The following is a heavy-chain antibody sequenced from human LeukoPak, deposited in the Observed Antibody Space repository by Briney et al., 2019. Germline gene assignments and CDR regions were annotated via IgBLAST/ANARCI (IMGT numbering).Heavy chain of an antibody. D-gene: IGHD6-13*01. CDR3: ARTRSSSSSWYGQFDY. Sequence: ASVKVSCKASGFTFTSSAMQWVRQARGQRLEWIGWIVVGSGNTNYAQKFQERVTITRDMSTSTAYMELSSLRSEDTAVYYCARTRSSSSSWYGQFDYWGQGTLVTVSS. CDR2: IVVGSGNT. J-gene: IGHJ4*02. CDR1: GFTFTSSA. V-gene: IGHV1-58*02.